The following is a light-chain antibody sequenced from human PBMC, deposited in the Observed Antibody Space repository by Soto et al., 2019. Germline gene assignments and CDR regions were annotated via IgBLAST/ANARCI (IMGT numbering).Light chain of an antibody. CDR1: SSDIGAFNY. Sequence: QSALTQPASVSGSPGQSITISCTGTSSDIGAFNYVSWYQQYPGKAPKLIIYEVTNRPSGVSDRFSGSKSGNTASLTISGLQAEDEADYYCNSFTSSSTLVFGGGTKVTVL. CDR2: EVT. J-gene: IGLJ3*02. V-gene: IGLV2-14*01. CDR3: NSFTSSSTLV.